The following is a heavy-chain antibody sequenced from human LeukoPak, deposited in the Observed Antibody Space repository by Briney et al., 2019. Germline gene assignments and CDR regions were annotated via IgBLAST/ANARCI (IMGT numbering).Heavy chain of an antibody. D-gene: IGHD3-3*01. CDR2: IKQDGSEK. CDR1: GFTFSSYW. V-gene: IGHV3-7*05. Sequence: GGSLRLSCAASGFTFSSYWMSWVRQAPGKGLEWVANIKQDGSEKYYVDSAKGRFTISRDNAKNSLYLQMNSLRAEDTAVYYCARNHSITIFGVADYYYYYGMDVWGQGTTVTVSS. J-gene: IGHJ6*02. CDR3: ARNHSITIFGVADYYYYYGMDV.